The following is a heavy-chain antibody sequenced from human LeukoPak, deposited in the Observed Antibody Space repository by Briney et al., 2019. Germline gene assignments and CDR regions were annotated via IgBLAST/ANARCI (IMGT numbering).Heavy chain of an antibody. J-gene: IGHJ4*02. D-gene: IGHD3-3*01. CDR1: GGSISSYY. CDR2: IYYSGRS. CDR3: ASTPYYDFWSGFPFDY. Sequence: PSETLSLTCTVSGGSISSYYWSWIRQPPGKGLEWIGYIYYSGRSNYNPSLKSRVSISLDTSKNQFSLKLSSVTAADTAVYYCASTPYYDFWSGFPFDYWGRGTRVTVSS. V-gene: IGHV4-59*01.